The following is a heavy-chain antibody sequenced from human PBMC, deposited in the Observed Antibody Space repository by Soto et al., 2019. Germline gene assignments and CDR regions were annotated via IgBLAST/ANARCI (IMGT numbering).Heavy chain of an antibody. Sequence: ASVKVSCKASGYTFTSYGISWVRQAPGQGLEWMGWISAYNGNTNYAQKLQGRVTMTTDTSTSTAYMELRSLRSDDTAVYYCARGPYDFWSGYYGPLYYYYGMDVWGQGTTVTVSS. CDR1: GYTFTSYG. V-gene: IGHV1-18*04. D-gene: IGHD3-3*01. CDR2: ISAYNGNT. CDR3: ARGPYDFWSGYYGPLYYYYGMDV. J-gene: IGHJ6*02.